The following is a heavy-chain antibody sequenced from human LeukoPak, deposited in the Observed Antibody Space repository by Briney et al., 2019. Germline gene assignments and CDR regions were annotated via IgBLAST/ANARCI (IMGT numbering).Heavy chain of an antibody. Sequence: SETLSLTCTVSGGSISYYYWSWIRQPPGKGLEWVGYIYYSGSTKYNPSLKSRVTISVDTSKNQFSLKLSSVTAADTAVYYCARDGAVVPAAKGYYYMDVWGKGTTVTVSS. CDR2: IYYSGST. CDR1: GGSISYYY. D-gene: IGHD2-2*01. J-gene: IGHJ6*03. CDR3: ARDGAVVPAAKGYYYMDV. V-gene: IGHV4-59*01.